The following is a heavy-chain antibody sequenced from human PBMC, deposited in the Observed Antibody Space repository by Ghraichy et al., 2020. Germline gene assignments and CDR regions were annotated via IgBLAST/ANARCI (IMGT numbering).Heavy chain of an antibody. D-gene: IGHD5-18*01. CDR3: AKDEGVGGYSYGYYYGMDV. CDR1: GFTFSSYG. Sequence: GGSLRLSCVASGFTFSSYGMHWVRQAPGKGLEWVAVISYDGSNKYYADSVKGRFTISRDNSKNTLYLQMNSLRAEDTAVYYCAKDEGVGGYSYGYYYGMDVWGQGTTVTVSS. J-gene: IGHJ6*02. CDR2: ISYDGSNK. V-gene: IGHV3-30*18.